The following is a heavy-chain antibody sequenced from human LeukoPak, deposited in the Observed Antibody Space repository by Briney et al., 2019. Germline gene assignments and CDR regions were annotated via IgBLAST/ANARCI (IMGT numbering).Heavy chain of an antibody. V-gene: IGHV3-23*01. D-gene: IGHD4-4*01. CDR3: AKDTVTTRYYYYGMDV. Sequence: GGSLRLSCAASGFTFSGYAMSWVRQAPGKGLEWVSAISGSGGSTYYADSVKGRFTISRDNSKNTLYLQMNSLRAEDTAVYYCAKDTVTTRYYYYGMDVWGQGTTVTVSS. CDR2: ISGSGGST. CDR1: GFTFSGYA. J-gene: IGHJ6*02.